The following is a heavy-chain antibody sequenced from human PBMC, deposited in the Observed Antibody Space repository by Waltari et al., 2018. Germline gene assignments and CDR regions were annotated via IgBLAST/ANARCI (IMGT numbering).Heavy chain of an antibody. CDR3: AGVDTALDDKGDSFEI. Sequence: QLQLQESGPGLVKPSETLSLSCTVSGASITRSSYYWAWIRQPPGKVQEWIGNIYNSGGTYYTRSLKSRVTISVDTSKNQLSMRLASATAADTAVYFCAGVDTALDDKGDSFEIWGQGTMVTVSS. CDR2: IYNSGGT. D-gene: IGHD5-18*01. V-gene: IGHV4-39*01. CDR1: GASITRSSYY. J-gene: IGHJ3*02.